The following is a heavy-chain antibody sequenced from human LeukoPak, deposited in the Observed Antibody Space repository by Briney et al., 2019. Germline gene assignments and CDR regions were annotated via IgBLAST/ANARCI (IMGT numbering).Heavy chain of an antibody. V-gene: IGHV4-59*01. CDR2: IYYSGST. J-gene: IGHJ4*02. CDR1: GGSISSYY. CDR3: AKDSSDIFWDYIVVVVAAGFDY. Sequence: SETLSLTCTVSGGSISSYYWSWIRQPPGKGLEWIGYIYYSGSTNYNPSLKSRVTISVDTSKNQFSLKLSSVTAADTAVYYCAKDSSDIFWDYIVVVVAAGFDYWGQGTLVTVSS. D-gene: IGHD2-15*01.